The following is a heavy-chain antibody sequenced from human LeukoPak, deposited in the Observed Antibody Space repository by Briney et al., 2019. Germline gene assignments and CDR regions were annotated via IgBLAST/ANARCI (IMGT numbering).Heavy chain of an antibody. CDR3: ARQYYYDSSGGWDAFDI. Sequence: ASVKVSCKASGYTFTSYYMHWVRQAPGQGLEWMGIINPSGGGTSYAQKFQGRVTMTRDTSTSTVYMELSSLRSEDTAVYYCARQYYYDSSGGWDAFDIWGQGTMVTVSS. CDR2: INPSGGGT. CDR1: GYTFTSYY. D-gene: IGHD3-22*01. J-gene: IGHJ3*02. V-gene: IGHV1-46*01.